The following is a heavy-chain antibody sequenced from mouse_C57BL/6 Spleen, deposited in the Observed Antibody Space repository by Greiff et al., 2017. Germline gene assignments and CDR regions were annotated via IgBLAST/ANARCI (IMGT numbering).Heavy chain of an antibody. J-gene: IGHJ1*03. Sequence: EVHLVESGGGLVKPGGSLKLSCAASGFTFSDYGMHWVRQAPEKGLEWVAYISSGSSTIYYADTVKGRFTISRDNAKNTLFLQMTSLRSEDTAMYYCAMYYGSSYDWYFDVWGTGTTVTVSS. V-gene: IGHV5-17*01. CDR2: ISSGSSTI. CDR3: AMYYGSSYDWYFDV. CDR1: GFTFSDYG. D-gene: IGHD1-1*01.